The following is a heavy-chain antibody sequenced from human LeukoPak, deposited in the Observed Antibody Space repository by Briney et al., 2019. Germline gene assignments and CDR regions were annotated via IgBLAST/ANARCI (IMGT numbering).Heavy chain of an antibody. D-gene: IGHD5-24*01. CDR2: IYYSGST. J-gene: IGHJ5*02. V-gene: IGHV4-30-4*08. CDR3: ARDERDGYST. CDR1: GGSISSGDYY. Sequence: KSSETLSRTCTVSGGSISSGDYYWSWIRQPPGKGLEWIGYIYYSGSTYYNPSLKSRVTISVDTSKNQFSLKLSSVTAADTAVYYCARDERDGYSTWGQGTLVTVSS.